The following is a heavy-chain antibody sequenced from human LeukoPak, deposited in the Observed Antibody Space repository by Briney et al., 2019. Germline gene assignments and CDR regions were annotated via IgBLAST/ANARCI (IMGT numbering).Heavy chain of an antibody. CDR2: ISGSGGST. Sequence: GGSLRLSCAASGFTFSSYAMSWVRQAPGKGLEWVSAISGSGGSTYYADSVKGRFTIPRDNSKNTLYLQMNSLSAEDPAVYYCARGGSYLSAFDLWGQGTMVTVSS. CDR1: GFTFSSYA. V-gene: IGHV3-23*01. CDR3: ARGGSYLSAFDL. J-gene: IGHJ3*01. D-gene: IGHD1-26*01.